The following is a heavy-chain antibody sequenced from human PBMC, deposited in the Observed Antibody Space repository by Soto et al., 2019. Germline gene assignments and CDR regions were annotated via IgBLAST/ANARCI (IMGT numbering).Heavy chain of an antibody. V-gene: IGHV3-23*01. CDR2: ISASGRST. D-gene: IGHD2-2*01. CDR1: GFSFGSYV. J-gene: IGHJ2*01. CDR3: TGPFAYQMPSFGYFDL. Sequence: EEQVLESGGGLVQPGGSLRLSCAASGFSFGSYVMTWVRQAPGKGLEWVSGISASGRSTYYADSVKGRFTVSRDNSKDTLYPDMNNLRVEDTAFYFWTGPFAYQMPSFGYFDLWGRGTLVTVSP.